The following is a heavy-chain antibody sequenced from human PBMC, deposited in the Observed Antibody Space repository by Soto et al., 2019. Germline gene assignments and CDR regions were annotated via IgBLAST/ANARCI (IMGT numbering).Heavy chain of an antibody. CDR1: GFSCSRYD. Sequence: GSLKLYCASSGFSCSRYDMSWVRQAPGKGLEWVSTILVGGSTHYPDSVKGRFTISRDYSKNTLFLQMNSLTAGDTAVYYCAKATATGGGAFDICGQGTMVTVSS. CDR2: ILVGGST. J-gene: IGHJ3*02. D-gene: IGHD2-8*02. V-gene: IGHV3-23*01. CDR3: AKATATGGGAFDI.